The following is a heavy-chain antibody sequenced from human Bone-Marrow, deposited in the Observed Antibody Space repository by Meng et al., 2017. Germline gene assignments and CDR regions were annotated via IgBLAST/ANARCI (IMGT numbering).Heavy chain of an antibody. V-gene: IGHV3-15*05. CDR1: CVGFADTW. Sequence: VQALLVCVGGLVKPGGSLSLSCVASCVGFADTWMVWFLQAPREGVEGCGRMKRNSDGGTIDYAEPVKGRFIISRDDSKTIFYLQMNSLKSEDTAVYYCIAWYLGFWGQGTLVTVSS. CDR3: IAWYLGF. CDR2: MKRNSDGGTI. J-gene: IGHJ4*02.